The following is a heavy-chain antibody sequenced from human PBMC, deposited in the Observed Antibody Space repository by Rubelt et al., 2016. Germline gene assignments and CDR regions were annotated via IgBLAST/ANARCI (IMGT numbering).Heavy chain of an antibody. CDR3: ARASIAALDYYYYGMDV. J-gene: IGHJ6*02. CDR1: GDSVSSNSAA. Sequence: KPSQTLSLTCAISGDSVSSNSAAWNWIRQSPSRGLEWLGRTYYRSKWYNDYAESVKSRITINADTSKNQFSLQLRSVIPEDTAVYYCARASIAALDYYYYGMDVWGQGTTVTVSS. CDR2: TYYRSKWYN. D-gene: IGHD6-6*01. V-gene: IGHV6-1*01.